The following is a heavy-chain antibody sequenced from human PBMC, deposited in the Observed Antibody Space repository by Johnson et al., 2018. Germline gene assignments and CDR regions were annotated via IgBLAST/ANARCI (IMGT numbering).Heavy chain of an antibody. CDR1: GYSFTSYW. J-gene: IGHJ4*02. V-gene: IGHV5-51*01. CDR2: SYPGDADA. Sequence: VQLVESGAEVKKPGESLKISCKGSGYSFTSYWIGWVRQMPGKGLEWMGISYPGDADARYSPSFQGRVTTSAAKSISPAYLQWRSLKASDTAMYYCARRESGDYWGQGTLVTVSS. CDR3: ARRESGDY.